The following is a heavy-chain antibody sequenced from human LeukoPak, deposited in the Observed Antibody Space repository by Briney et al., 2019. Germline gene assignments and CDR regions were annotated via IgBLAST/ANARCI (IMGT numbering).Heavy chain of an antibody. V-gene: IGHV4-34*01. J-gene: IGHJ4*02. D-gene: IGHD6-19*01. CDR3: ARHHSSGWCDY. Sequence: SETLTLTCAVYGGSFSGYYWSWIRQPPGKGLEWIGEINHSGSTNYNPSLKSRVTISVDTSKNQFSLKLSSVTAADTAEYYCARHHSSGWCDYWGQGTLVTVSS. CDR2: INHSGST. CDR1: GGSFSGYY.